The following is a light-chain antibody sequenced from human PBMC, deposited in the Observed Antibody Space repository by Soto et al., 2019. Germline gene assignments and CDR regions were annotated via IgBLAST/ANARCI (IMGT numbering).Light chain of an antibody. CDR1: QNINSY. V-gene: IGKV1-39*01. CDR2: AAS. CDR3: HQSYDIPT. Sequence: DLQMTQSPPSLSASVGDRVTITCRARQNINSYLNWYQQKPGKAPKLLIYAASSLQSGVPSRFSGSGSGTDFTLTVSSLQPEDFATYYCHQSYDIPTFGQGTRLEIK. J-gene: IGKJ5*01.